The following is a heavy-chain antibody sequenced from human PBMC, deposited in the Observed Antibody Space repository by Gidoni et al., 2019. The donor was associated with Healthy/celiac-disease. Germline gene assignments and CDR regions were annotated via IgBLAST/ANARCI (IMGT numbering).Heavy chain of an antibody. CDR1: GGTSSSSA. Sequence: VQLVQSGAELKKPGSSVQVSCKAAGGTSSSSAIRWVRQAPGQGLEWMGGIIPIFGTANYAQKFQGRVTITADEATSTVYMELSSLRSEDTAVYYGARVPFGAGTYYYYYMDVWGKGTTVTVSS. D-gene: IGHD6-13*01. J-gene: IGHJ6*03. CDR2: IIPIFGTA. CDR3: ARVPFGAGTYYYYYMDV. V-gene: IGHV1-69*01.